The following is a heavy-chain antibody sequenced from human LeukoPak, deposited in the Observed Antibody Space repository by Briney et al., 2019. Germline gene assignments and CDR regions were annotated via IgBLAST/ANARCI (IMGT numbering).Heavy chain of an antibody. CDR1: GFTFSSYA. CDR3: ARAVAAAGSWTPLDY. J-gene: IGHJ4*02. Sequence: PGGSLRLSCAASGFTFSSYAMSWVRQAPGEGLEWVSAISGSGGGTYYADSVKGRFTISRDNSKNTLYLQMNSLRAEDTAVYYCARAVAAAGSWTPLDYWGQGTLVTVSS. V-gene: IGHV3-23*01. D-gene: IGHD6-13*01. CDR2: ISGSGGGT.